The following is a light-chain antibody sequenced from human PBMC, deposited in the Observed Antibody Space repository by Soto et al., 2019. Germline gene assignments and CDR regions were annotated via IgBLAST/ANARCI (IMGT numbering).Light chain of an antibody. CDR3: QQYNSYLRWT. J-gene: IGKJ1*01. CDR2: EAS. Sequence: DIQMTQSPSTLSASVGDRVTISCRASQSISNRLAWYQQKPGKAPKVLIYEASSLESGVPSRFSGSGSGTEFTLTISSLQPDDFATYYCQQYNSYLRWTFGQGTKVEIK. CDR1: QSISNR. V-gene: IGKV1-5*03.